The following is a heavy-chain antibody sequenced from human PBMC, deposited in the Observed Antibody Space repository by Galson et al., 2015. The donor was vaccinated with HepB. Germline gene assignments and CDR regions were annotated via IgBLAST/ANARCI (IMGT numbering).Heavy chain of an antibody. D-gene: IGHD6-6*01. Sequence: SLRLSCAASGFTFSSYDMHWVRQAPGKGLEWVAILSYDGTNKYFADSVKGRFTISRDNSKNTVSLQMNSLGAEDSAVYYCGRDFSYGSLDFGNWGQGTLVTVCS. CDR3: GRDFSYGSLDFGN. V-gene: IGHV3-30*03. CDR2: LSYDGTNK. CDR1: GFTFSSYD. J-gene: IGHJ4*02.